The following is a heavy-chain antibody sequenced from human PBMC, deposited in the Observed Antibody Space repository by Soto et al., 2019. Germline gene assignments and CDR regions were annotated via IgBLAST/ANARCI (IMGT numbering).Heavy chain of an antibody. V-gene: IGHV3-30-3*01. CDR1: GFTFSSYA. J-gene: IGHJ4*02. Sequence: GGSLRLSCAASGFTFSSYAMHWVRQAPGKGLERVAVISYDGSNKYYADSVKGRFTISRDNSKNTLYLQMNSLRAEDTAVYYCAKVFGAVAGSDYWGQGTLVTVSS. CDR3: AKVFGAVAGSDY. D-gene: IGHD6-19*01. CDR2: ISYDGSNK.